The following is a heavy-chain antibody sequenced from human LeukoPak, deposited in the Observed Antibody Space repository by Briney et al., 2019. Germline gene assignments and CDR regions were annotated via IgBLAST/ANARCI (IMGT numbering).Heavy chain of an antibody. CDR2: ISAYNGNT. Sequence: ASVKVSFKASGYTFTSYGISWVRQAPGQGLEWMGWISAYNGNTNYAQKLQGRVTMTTDTSTSTAYMELRSLRSDDTAVYYCARVGDPVIGYCSGGSCYNDDYWGQGTPVTVSS. D-gene: IGHD2-15*01. CDR3: ARVGDPVIGYCSGGSCYNDDY. CDR1: GYTFTSYG. V-gene: IGHV1-18*01. J-gene: IGHJ4*02.